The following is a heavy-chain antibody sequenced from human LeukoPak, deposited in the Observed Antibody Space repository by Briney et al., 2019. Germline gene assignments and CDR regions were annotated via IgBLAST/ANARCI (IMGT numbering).Heavy chain of an antibody. CDR1: GFTFSSYG. V-gene: IGHV4-34*01. J-gene: IGHJ4*02. Sequence: GSLRLSCAASGFTFSSYGMSWIRQPPGKGLEWIGEINHSGSTNYNPSLKSRVTISVDTSKNQFSLKLSSVTAADTAVYYCARERSGWYAGGGNYWGQGTLVTVSS. CDR3: ARERSGWYAGGGNY. CDR2: INHSGST. D-gene: IGHD6-19*01.